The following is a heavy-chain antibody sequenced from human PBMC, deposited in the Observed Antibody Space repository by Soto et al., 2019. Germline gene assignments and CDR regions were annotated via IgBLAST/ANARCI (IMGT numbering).Heavy chain of an antibody. J-gene: IGHJ5*02. CDR2: IYYSGST. D-gene: IGHD3-22*01. V-gene: IGHV4-59*12. CDR3: ARASSQFYYDSSTYWFDP. Sequence: SETLSLTCTVSGGSISSYYWSWIRQPPGKGLEWIGYIYYSGSTYYNPSLKSRVTISVDRSKNQFSLKLSSVTAADTAVYYCARASSQFYYDSSTYWFDPWGQGTLVTVSS. CDR1: GGSISSYY.